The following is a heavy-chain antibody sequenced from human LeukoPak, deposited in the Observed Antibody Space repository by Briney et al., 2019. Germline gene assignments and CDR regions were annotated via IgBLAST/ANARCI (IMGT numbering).Heavy chain of an antibody. CDR2: IKQDGSEK. CDR3: ARDPRIAVAGHLDC. CDR1: GFTFSSYW. V-gene: IGHV3-7*01. Sequence: GGSLRLSCAASGFTFSSYWMTWVRQAPGKGLEXXXXIKQDGSEKYYVDSVKDRFTISRDNTKNSLSLQMNALRADDTAVYYCARDPRIAVAGHLDCWGQGSLVIVSS. J-gene: IGHJ4*02. D-gene: IGHD6-19*01.